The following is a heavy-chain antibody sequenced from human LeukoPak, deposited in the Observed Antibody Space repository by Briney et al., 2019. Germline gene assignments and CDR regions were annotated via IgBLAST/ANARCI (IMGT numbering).Heavy chain of an antibody. CDR3: AREVEKGALDY. V-gene: IGHV3-7*01. CDR1: GFAFSTSW. Sequence: GGSLRLSCAASGFAFSTSWMSWIRQTPGKGLEWVGDIKQDGSEKYYVDSVKGRFTISRDNAENSLYPRMNSLRVDDTAVYYCAREVEKGALDYWGQGILVTVSS. CDR2: IKQDGSEK. J-gene: IGHJ4*02. D-gene: IGHD1-26*01.